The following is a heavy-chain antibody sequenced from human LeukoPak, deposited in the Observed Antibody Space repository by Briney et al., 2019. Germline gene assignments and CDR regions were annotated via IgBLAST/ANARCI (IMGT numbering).Heavy chain of an antibody. CDR1: GYTFTDYY. CDR2: INPNSGDT. J-gene: IGHJ4*02. CDR3: ESCAGY. Sequence: ASVKDSRMAPGYTFTDYYLHSVRQAPGQGLEWMGRINPNSGDTNYAQKFQGRVTMTTDTSASTAYMELTRLRSDDTAVYYCESCAGYWGQGTLVTVSS. V-gene: IGHV1-2*06. D-gene: IGHD3-22*01.